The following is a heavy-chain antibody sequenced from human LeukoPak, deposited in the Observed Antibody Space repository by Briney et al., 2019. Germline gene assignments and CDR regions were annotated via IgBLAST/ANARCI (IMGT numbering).Heavy chain of an antibody. J-gene: IGHJ4*02. CDR2: INTNTGNP. CDR1: GSIFTSYV. V-gene: IGHV7-4-1*02. CDR3: ARGDYETHGYQTR. D-gene: IGHD3-22*01. Sequence: ASVKVSCKASGSIFTSYVLNWGRQAPGQGLGWMGWINTNTGNPTYAQGFTGRFVFSLDTSVSTAYLQISSLKADDTAMYYCARGDYETHGYQTRWGQGTLVTVSS.